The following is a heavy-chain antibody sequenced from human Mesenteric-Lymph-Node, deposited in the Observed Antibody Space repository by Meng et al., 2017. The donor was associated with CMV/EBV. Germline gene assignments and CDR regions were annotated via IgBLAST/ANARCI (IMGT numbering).Heavy chain of an antibody. CDR2: ISSSSSTI. CDR1: AFIFSDYY. J-gene: IGHJ3*02. CDR3: ARDATYCSGGSCYSEAFDI. Sequence: GGSLRLSCTGSAFIFSDYYIDWVRQVPGKGLEWVSYISSSSSTIYYADSVKGRFTISRDNSKNTLYLQMNSLRAEDTAVYYCARDATYCSGGSCYSEAFDIWGQGTMVTVSS. V-gene: IGHV3-11*01. D-gene: IGHD2-15*01.